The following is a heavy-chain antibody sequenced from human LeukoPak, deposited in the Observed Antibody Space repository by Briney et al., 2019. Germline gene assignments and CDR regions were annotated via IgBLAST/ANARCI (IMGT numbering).Heavy chain of an antibody. J-gene: IGHJ4*02. V-gene: IGHV4-59*01. CDR3: ASSSGSYSFGY. D-gene: IGHD1-26*01. CDR1: GGSISSYY. Sequence: SETLSPTCTVSGGSISSYYWSWTRQPPGQGLEWIGYIYYSGSTNYNPSLKSRVTISVDTSKNQFSLKLSSVTAAHTAAYYCASSSGSYSFGYWGQGTLVTVSS. CDR2: IYYSGST.